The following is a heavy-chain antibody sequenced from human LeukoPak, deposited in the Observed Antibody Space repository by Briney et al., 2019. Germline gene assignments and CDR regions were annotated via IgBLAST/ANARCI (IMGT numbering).Heavy chain of an antibody. J-gene: IGHJ4*02. V-gene: IGHV1-69*05. CDR3: ARVPYSSSHNPLYYFDY. CDR1: GGTFSSYA. Sequence: ASVKVSCKASGGTFSSYAISWVRQAPGQGLEWMGGIIPIFGTANYAQKFQGRVTITTDESTSTAYMELSSLRSEDTAVYYCARVPYSSSHNPLYYFDYWGQGTLVTVSS. CDR2: IIPIFGTA. D-gene: IGHD6-13*01.